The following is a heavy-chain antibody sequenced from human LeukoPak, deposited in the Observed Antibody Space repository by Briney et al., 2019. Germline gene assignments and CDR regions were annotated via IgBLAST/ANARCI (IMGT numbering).Heavy chain of an antibody. J-gene: IGHJ2*01. CDR2: ISGSGGST. V-gene: IGHV3-23*01. CDR1: GFTFSSYA. D-gene: IGHD5-12*01. Sequence: GGSLRLSCAASGFTFSSYAMSWVRQAPGKVLEWVSAISGSGGSTYYADSVKGRFTISRDNSKNTLYLQMNSLRAEDTAVYYCAKDSQWLRFGWYFDLWGRGTLATVSS. CDR3: AKDSQWLRFGWYFDL.